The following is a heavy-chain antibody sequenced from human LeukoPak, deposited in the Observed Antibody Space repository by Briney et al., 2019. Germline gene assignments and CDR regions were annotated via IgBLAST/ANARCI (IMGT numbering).Heavy chain of an antibody. J-gene: IGHJ4*02. V-gene: IGHV4-59*01. CDR3: ARADWMVTVDY. Sequence: SETLSLTCTASGGSISSYYWSWIRQLPGKGLEWIGYIYYSGSTNYNPSLKSRVTISVDTSKNQFSLKLSSVTAADTAVYYCARADWMVTVDYWGQGTLVTVSS. CDR2: IYYSGST. CDR1: GGSISSYY. D-gene: IGHD2-21*02.